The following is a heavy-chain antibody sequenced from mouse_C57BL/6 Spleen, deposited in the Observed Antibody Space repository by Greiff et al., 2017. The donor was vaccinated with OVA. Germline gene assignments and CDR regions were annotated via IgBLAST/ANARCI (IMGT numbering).Heavy chain of an antibody. CDR3: ASGRNYGSSYGYFDV. CDR2: IHPNSGST. D-gene: IGHD1-1*01. Sequence: VQLQQPGAELVKPGASVKLSCKASGYTFTSYWMHWVKQRPGQGLEWIGMIHPNSGSTNYNEKFKSKATLTVDKSSSTAYMQLSSLTSEDSAVYYCASGRNYGSSYGYFDVWGTGTTVTVSS. V-gene: IGHV1-64*01. J-gene: IGHJ1*03. CDR1: GYTFTSYW.